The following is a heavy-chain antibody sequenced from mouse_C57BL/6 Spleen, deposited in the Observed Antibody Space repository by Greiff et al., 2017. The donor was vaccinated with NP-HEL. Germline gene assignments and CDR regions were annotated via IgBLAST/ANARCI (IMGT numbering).Heavy chain of an antibody. Sequence: VQLQQSGAELVMPGASVKLSCKASGYTFTSYWMHWVKQRPGQGLEWIGEIDPSASYTNYNQKFKGKSTLTVDKSSSTAYMQLSSLTSEYSAVYYCARSCTVPYGSRFGYFDVWGTGTTVTVSS. V-gene: IGHV1-69*01. CDR2: IDPSASYT. CDR1: GYTFTSYW. CDR3: ARSCTVPYGSRFGYFDV. D-gene: IGHD1-1*01. J-gene: IGHJ1*03.